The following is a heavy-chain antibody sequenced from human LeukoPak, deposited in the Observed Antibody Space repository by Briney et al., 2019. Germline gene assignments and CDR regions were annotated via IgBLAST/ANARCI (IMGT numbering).Heavy chain of an antibody. J-gene: IGHJ4*02. CDR1: GFTFSSYS. V-gene: IGHV3-21*01. CDR2: ISSSSSYI. D-gene: IGHD2-2*01. CDR3: ARVGTCCSSTSCYPQTDY. Sequence: GGSLRLSCAASGFTFSSYSMNWVRQAPGKGLEWVSSISSSSSYIYYADSVKGRFTISRDNAKNSLYLQMNSLRAEDTAVYYCARVGTCCSSTSCYPQTDYWGQGTLVTVSS.